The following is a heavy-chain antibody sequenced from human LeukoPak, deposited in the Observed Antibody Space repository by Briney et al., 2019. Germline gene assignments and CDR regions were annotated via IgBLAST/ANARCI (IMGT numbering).Heavy chain of an antibody. Sequence: SETLSLTCAVYGESFSAYYWSWIRQPPGKGLEWIGEINHSGSTNYNPSLKSRVTISVDTSKNQFSLKLSSVTAADTAVYYCARQTRGYSGYEPYYYYYMDVWGKGNTVTVSS. CDR3: ARQTRGYSGYEPYYYYYMDV. J-gene: IGHJ6*03. CDR2: INHSGST. V-gene: IGHV4-34*01. D-gene: IGHD5-12*01. CDR1: GESFSAYY.